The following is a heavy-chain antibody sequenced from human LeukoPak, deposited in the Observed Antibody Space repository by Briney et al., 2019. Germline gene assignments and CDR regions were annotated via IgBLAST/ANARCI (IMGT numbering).Heavy chain of an antibody. J-gene: IGHJ4*02. CDR2: INPSGGST. CDR3: ARDPYGSGSYYGHFDY. V-gene: IGHV1-46*01. Sequence: GASVKVSCKASGYTFTNSYIRWVRQAPGQGLEWMGIINPSGGSTSYPQKFQGRVTVTRDTSTSTVYMELSSLRAEDAAVYYCARDPYGSGSYYGHFDYWGQGTLVSVSS. D-gene: IGHD3-10*01. CDR1: GYTFTNSY.